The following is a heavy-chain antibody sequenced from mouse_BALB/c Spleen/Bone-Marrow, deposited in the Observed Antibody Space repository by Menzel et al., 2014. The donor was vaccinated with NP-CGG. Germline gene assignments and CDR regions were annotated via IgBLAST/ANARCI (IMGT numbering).Heavy chain of an antibody. CDR1: GYTFTSYW. V-gene: IGHV1-69*02. J-gene: IGHJ3*01. CDR2: IYPSDSYT. D-gene: IGHD4-1*01. Sequence: VQLQQSGAELVRPGASVKLSCKASGYTFTSYWINWVKQRPGQGLEWIGNIYPSDSYTNYNQKFKDKATLTVDKSSSTAYMQLSSPTSEDSAVYYCMTGAYWGQGTLVTVSA. CDR3: MTGAY.